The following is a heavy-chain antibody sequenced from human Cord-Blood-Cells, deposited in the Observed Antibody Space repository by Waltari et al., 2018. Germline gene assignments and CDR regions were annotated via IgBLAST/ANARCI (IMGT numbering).Heavy chain of an antibody. D-gene: IGHD2-2*01. V-gene: IGHV5-51*01. CDR3: ARPGAFGVPAADAFDI. Sequence: HLVQSGAEVKQTGVSLKNSCKGSGYSLPCYLIAWVRPLPGKGLELMGIIYPGDSDTRYSPSFQGQVTISADKSISTAYLQWSSLKASDTAMYYCARPGAFGVPAADAFDIWGQGTMVTVSS. CDR1: GYSLPCYL. CDR2: IYPGDSDT. J-gene: IGHJ3*02.